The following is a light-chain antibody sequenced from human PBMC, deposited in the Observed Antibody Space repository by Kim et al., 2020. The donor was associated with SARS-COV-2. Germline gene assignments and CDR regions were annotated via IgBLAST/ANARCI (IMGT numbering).Light chain of an antibody. Sequence: QPVLTQPPSASGTPGQRVTISCSGSSSNIGSNNVVWYQQLPGAAPNLLIYSNNQRPSGIPDRFSGSRSGTSASLDISGLQSGDEADYYCAVWDDSLKQGVFGGGTQLTVL. V-gene: IGLV1-44*01. CDR2: SNN. J-gene: IGLJ3*02. CDR1: SSNIGSNN. CDR3: AVWDDSLKQGV.